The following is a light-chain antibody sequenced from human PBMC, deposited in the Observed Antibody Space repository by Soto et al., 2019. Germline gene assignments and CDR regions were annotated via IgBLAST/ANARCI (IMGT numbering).Light chain of an antibody. V-gene: IGLV2-14*01. Sequence: QSALTQPASVSGSPGQSITISCTGTSSDVGGYNFVSWYQQHPDKAPKLMIYDVSTRPSGVSNRFSGSKSGNTASLTISGLQAEDEADYYCSSYTSSSTSVFGGGTQLTVL. CDR1: SSDVGGYNF. J-gene: IGLJ2*01. CDR2: DVS. CDR3: SSYTSSSTSV.